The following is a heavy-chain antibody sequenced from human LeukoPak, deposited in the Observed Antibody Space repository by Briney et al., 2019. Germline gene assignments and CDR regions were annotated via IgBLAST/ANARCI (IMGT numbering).Heavy chain of an antibody. CDR3: AKDMWDFWSGYSGAFDI. V-gene: IGHV3-9*01. D-gene: IGHD3-3*01. Sequence: GRSLRLSCAASGFTFDDYAMHWVRQAPGKGLEWVPGISWNSGSIGYADSVKGRFTISRDNAKNSLYLQMNSLRAEDTALYYCAKDMWDFWSGYSGAFDIWGQGTMVTVSS. CDR1: GFTFDDYA. J-gene: IGHJ3*02. CDR2: ISWNSGSI.